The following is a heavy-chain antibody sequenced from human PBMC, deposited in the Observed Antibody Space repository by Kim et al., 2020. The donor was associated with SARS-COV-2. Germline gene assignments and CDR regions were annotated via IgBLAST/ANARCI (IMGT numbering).Heavy chain of an antibody. V-gene: IGHV3-23*01. J-gene: IGHJ6*02. CDR3: AKGGAGGDYRREYSGYYGMDV. D-gene: IGHD4-17*01. Sequence: LTISRDNSKNTLYLQMNSLRAEDTAVYYCAKGGAGGDYRREYSGYYGMDVWGQGTTVTVSS.